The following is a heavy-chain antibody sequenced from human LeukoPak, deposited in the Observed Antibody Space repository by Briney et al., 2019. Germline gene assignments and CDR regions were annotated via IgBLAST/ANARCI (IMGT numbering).Heavy chain of an antibody. J-gene: IGHJ4*02. V-gene: IGHV3-23*01. Sequence: GGSLRLSCAASGFTFSSYAMSWVRQAPGKGLEWVSAISGSGGSTYYADSVKGRFTISRDNSKNTLYLQMNSLRAEDTAVYYCAKAREYSSGWYGGYYFDYWGQGTLVTVSS. CDR3: AKAREYSSGWYGGYYFDY. D-gene: IGHD6-19*01. CDR2: ISGSGGST. CDR1: GFTFSSYA.